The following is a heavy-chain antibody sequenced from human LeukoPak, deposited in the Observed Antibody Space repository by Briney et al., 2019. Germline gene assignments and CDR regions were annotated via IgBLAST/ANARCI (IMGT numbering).Heavy chain of an antibody. V-gene: IGHV3-23*01. CDR1: GXIFNTYA. D-gene: IGHD3-10*01. CDR2: IRGSGEST. Sequence: PGGSLRLSCAASGXIFNTYAMSWVRQAPGKGLEWVSTIRGSGESTHYADSVQGRFTISRDNSLYTVYLQMDSLRGDDTAVYYCAKDRISYTTSPGELSHWGQGTLVIVSS. CDR3: AKDRISYTTSPGELSH. J-gene: IGHJ4*02.